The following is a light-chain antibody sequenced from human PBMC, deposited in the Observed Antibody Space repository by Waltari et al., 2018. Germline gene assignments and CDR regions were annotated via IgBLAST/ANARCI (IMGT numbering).Light chain of an antibody. J-gene: IGKJ4*01. CDR2: DAS. CDR1: QCVSRY. CDR3: QQRSNWPLT. Sequence: EIVLTQSPATLSLSPGERATLSCRSSQCVSRYLAWYQQRPGQAPRLLIYDASNRATGIPARFSGSGSETYFTLTISSLEPEDFAVYYCQQRSNWPLTFGGGTKVEIK. V-gene: IGKV3-11*01.